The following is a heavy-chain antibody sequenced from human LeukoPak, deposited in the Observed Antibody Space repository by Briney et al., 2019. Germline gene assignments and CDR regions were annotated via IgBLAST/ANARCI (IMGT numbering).Heavy chain of an antibody. CDR3: ARLNYYDSSGYGAFDI. J-gene: IGHJ3*02. Sequence: TGGSLRLSCAASGFTFSSYAMSWVRQAPGKGLEWVSAISGSGGSTYYADSVKGRFTVSRDNSKNTLYLQMNSLRAEDTAVYYCARLNYYDSSGYGAFDIWGQGTMVTVSS. CDR2: ISGSGGST. D-gene: IGHD3-22*01. V-gene: IGHV3-23*01. CDR1: GFTFSSYA.